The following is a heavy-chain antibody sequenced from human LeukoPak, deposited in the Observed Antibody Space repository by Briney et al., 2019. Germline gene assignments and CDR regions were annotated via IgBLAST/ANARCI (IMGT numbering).Heavy chain of an antibody. V-gene: IGHV4-30-4*08. CDR1: VGSISSGDYY. CDR3: ARSRDGYNHRFYYYYMDV. J-gene: IGHJ6*03. Sequence: SQTLSLTCTVSVGSISSGDYYWSWIRQPPGKGLEWIGYIYYSGSTYYNPSLKSRVTISVDTSKNQFSLKLSSVTAADTAVYYCARSRDGYNHRFYYYYMDVWGKGTTVTVSS. D-gene: IGHD5-24*01. CDR2: IYYSGST.